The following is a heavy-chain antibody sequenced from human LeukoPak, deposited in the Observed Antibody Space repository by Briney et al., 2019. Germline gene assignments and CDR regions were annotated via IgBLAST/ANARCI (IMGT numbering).Heavy chain of an antibody. D-gene: IGHD5-24*01. V-gene: IGHV4-59*01. Sequence: SETLSLTCTVSGGSISSYYWSWIRQPPGKGLEWIGYIYYSGSTNYNPSLKSRVTISVDTSKNQFSLKLSSVTAADAAVYYCARGLLDGYTHPAAFDIWGQGTMVTVSS. CDR3: ARGLLDGYTHPAAFDI. CDR1: GGSISSYY. CDR2: IYYSGST. J-gene: IGHJ3*02.